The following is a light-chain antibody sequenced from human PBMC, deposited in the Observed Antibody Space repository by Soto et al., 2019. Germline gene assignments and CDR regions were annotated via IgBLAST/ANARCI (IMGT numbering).Light chain of an antibody. CDR3: QSYDTNLIGNYV. Sequence: QSLLTQPPSVSGAPGQRVTISSTGGSSNIGAGFDAHWYKQFPGTAPKLLIYGTNNRPSGVPDRFSGSKSGTSASLAITGLQAEDEADYYCQSYDTNLIGNYVFGTGTKLTVL. CDR2: GTN. J-gene: IGLJ1*01. CDR1: SSNIGAGFD. V-gene: IGLV1-40*01.